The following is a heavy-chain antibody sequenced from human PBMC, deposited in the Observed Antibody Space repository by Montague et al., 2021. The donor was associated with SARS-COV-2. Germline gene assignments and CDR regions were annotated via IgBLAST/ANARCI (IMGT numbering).Heavy chain of an antibody. D-gene: IGHD6-13*01. J-gene: IGHJ6*02. CDR2: IYYSGST. V-gene: IGHV4-39*07. CDR3: ARVGRQQLVRLSGMDV. Sequence: ETLSLTCTVSGGSVSSSSYYWGWIRQPPGKGLEWIGSIYYSGSTYYNPSLKSRVTISVDTSKNQFSLKLSSVTAADTAVYYCARVGRQQLVRLSGMDVWGQGTTVTVSS. CDR1: GGSVSSSSYY.